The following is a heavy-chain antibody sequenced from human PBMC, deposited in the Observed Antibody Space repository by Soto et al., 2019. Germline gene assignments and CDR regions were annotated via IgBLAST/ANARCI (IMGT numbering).Heavy chain of an antibody. D-gene: IGHD1-1*01. Sequence: QVQLVESGGGVVQPGRSLRLSCAASGFTFSSYGMHWVRQAPGKGLEWVAVTWYDGSNKYYADSVKGRFTISRDNSKNTLYLQMNSLRAEDTAVYYCARPTSVSYYYYYGMDVWGQGTTVTVSS. CDR2: TWYDGSNK. CDR3: ARPTSVSYYYYYGMDV. CDR1: GFTFSSYG. J-gene: IGHJ6*02. V-gene: IGHV3-33*01.